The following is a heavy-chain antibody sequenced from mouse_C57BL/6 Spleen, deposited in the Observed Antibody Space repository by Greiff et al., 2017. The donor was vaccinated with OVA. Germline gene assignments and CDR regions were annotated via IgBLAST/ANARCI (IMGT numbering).Heavy chain of an antibody. CDR1: GYTFTSYW. J-gene: IGHJ1*03. D-gene: IGHD1-1*01. CDR2: IDPSDSYT. Sequence: QVQLQQPGAELVMPGASVKLSCKASGYTFTSYWMPWVKQRPGQGLEWIGEIDPSDSYTNYNQKFKGKSTLTVDKSSSTAYMQLSSLTSEDSAVYYCARPLYYGSSTWYFDGWGTGTTVTVAS. V-gene: IGHV1-69*01. CDR3: ARPLYYGSSTWYFDG.